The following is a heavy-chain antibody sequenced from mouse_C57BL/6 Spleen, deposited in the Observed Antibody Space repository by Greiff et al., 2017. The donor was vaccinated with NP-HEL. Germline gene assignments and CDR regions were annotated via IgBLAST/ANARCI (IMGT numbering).Heavy chain of an antibody. CDR1: GYSITSGYD. D-gene: IGHD1-1*01. CDR3: ASGDYYGSSSFDY. CDR2: ISYSGST. Sequence: EVQLQQSGPGMVKPSQSLSLTCTVTGYSITSGYDWHWIRHFPGNKLEWMGYISYSGSTNYNPSLKSRISITHDTSKNHFFLKLNSVTTEDTAKYYCASGDYYGSSSFDYWGQGTTLTVSS. V-gene: IGHV3-1*01. J-gene: IGHJ2*01.